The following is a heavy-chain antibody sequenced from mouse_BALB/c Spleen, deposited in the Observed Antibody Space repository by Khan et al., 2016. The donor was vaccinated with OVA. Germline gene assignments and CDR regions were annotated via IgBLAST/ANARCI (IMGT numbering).Heavy chain of an antibody. V-gene: IGHV1S135*01. CDR2: IDPFNGGT. D-gene: IGHD4-1*01. CDR1: GYSFTTFY. CDR3: TRLGITTWFAY. Sequence: VQLKQSGPELMKPGTSVKISCKASGYSFTTFYMHWVKQSHGKSLEWVGYIDPFNGGTNYNQKFKGKATLTVDKSSSTAYMHLNSLTSADSAVYFCTRLGITTWFAYWGQGTLVTVSA. J-gene: IGHJ3*01.